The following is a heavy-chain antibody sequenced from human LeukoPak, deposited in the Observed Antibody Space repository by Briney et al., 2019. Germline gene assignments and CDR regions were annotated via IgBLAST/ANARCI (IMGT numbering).Heavy chain of an antibody. J-gene: IGHJ4*02. D-gene: IGHD1-26*01. V-gene: IGHV3-20*04. CDR3: ARAADSASYPFDS. Sequence: GGSLRLSCAASGFIFDDYGISWVRQVPGKGLEWVSGISWNGGTTVYADSVKGRFTISRGNAKNHLFLQMNSLRVDDTALYYCARAADSASYPFDSWGQGTLVIVSS. CDR2: ISWNGGTT. CDR1: GFIFDDYG.